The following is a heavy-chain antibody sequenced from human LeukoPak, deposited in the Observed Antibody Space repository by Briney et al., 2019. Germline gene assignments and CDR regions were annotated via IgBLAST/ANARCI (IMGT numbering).Heavy chain of an antibody. J-gene: IGHJ5*02. Sequence: GGSLRLSCAASGLTFSSYAMSWVRQAPGKGLEWVSAISGSGGSTYYADSVKGRFTISRDNSKNTLYLQMNSLRAEDTAVYYCAKGGQLWLPGGLFDPLGQGTLVTVSS. V-gene: IGHV3-23*01. CDR1: GLTFSSYA. D-gene: IGHD5-18*01. CDR3: AKGGQLWLPGGLFDP. CDR2: ISGSGGST.